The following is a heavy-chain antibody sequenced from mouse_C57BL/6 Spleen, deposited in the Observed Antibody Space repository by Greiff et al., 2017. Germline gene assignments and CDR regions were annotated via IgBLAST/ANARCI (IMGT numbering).Heavy chain of an antibody. Sequence: VMLVESGPGLVQPSQSLSITCTVSGFSLTSYGVHWVRQSPGKGLEWLGVIWSGGSTDYNAAFISRLSISKDNSKSQVFFKMNSLQADDTAIYYCARNPPITTVVATGYFDVWGTGTTVTVSS. J-gene: IGHJ1*03. V-gene: IGHV2-2*01. D-gene: IGHD1-1*01. CDR3: ARNPPITTVVATGYFDV. CDR1: GFSLTSYG. CDR2: IWSGGST.